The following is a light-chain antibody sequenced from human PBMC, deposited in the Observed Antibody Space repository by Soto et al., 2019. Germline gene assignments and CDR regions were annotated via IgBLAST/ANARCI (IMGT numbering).Light chain of an antibody. V-gene: IGKV1-39*01. CDR1: QSISSY. CDR3: QQSYSSPRIT. Sequence: DIQMTQSPSSLSASVGDRVTITCRASQSISSYLNWYQQKPGKAPKLLIYAASSLQSGVPSRFSGSGSGTDFPLTISSLQPEDFESYYCQQSYSSPRITFGQGTRLEIK. CDR2: AAS. J-gene: IGKJ5*01.